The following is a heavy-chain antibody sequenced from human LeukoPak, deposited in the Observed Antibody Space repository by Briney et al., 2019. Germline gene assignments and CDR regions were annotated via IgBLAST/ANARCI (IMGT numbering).Heavy chain of an antibody. D-gene: IGHD1-26*01. V-gene: IGHV3-7*05. CDR1: GFTFSDFW. J-gene: IGHJ4*02. CDR2: INQGGREK. CDR3: AKEVGAES. Sequence: GGSLRLSCAASGFTFSDFWMTWVRQAPGKGLEWVANINQGGREKYYVDSVEGRFTISRDNAKNLLYLQMNSLKAEDTAVYYCAKEVGAESWGRGTLVTVSS.